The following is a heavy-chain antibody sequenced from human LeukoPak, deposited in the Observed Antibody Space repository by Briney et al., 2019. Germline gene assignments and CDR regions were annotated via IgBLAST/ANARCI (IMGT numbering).Heavy chain of an antibody. CDR1: GYSISSGYY. CDR3: ARPAGATFGLH. Sequence: SETLSLTCTVSGYSISSGYYWGWIRQPPGKGLEWIGSIYHSGSTYYNPSLKSRVTISVDTSKNQFSLKLSSVTAADTAVYYCARPAGATFGLHWGQGTLVTVSS. V-gene: IGHV4-38-2*02. CDR2: IYHSGST. D-gene: IGHD1-26*01. J-gene: IGHJ4*02.